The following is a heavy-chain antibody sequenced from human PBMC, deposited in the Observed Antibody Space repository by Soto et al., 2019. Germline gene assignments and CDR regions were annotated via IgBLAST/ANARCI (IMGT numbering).Heavy chain of an antibody. J-gene: IGHJ6*02. CDR1: GGTFSSYA. V-gene: IGHV1-69*01. CDR2: IIPIFGTA. CDR3: ARNSGYDKDYYYFGMDV. D-gene: IGHD5-12*01. Sequence: QVQLVQSGAEVKKPGSSVKVSCTASGGTFSSYAISWVRQAPGQGLEWMGGIIPIFGTANYAQQFQGRVTITADESPSTDYVELSSLRSEDTAVYYCARNSGYDKDYYYFGMDVWGQVTTVTVSS.